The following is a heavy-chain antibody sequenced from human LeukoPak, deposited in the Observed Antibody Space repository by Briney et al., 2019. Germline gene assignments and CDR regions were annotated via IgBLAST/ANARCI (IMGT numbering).Heavy chain of an antibody. J-gene: IGHJ4*02. CDR2: ISGSGGST. V-gene: IGHV3-23*01. Sequence: PGGSLRLSCAASGFTFSSYAMHWVRQAPGKGLEWVSAISGSGGSTYYADSVKGRFTISRDNSKNTLYLQMNSLRAEDTAVYYCAKGSGYSYGWLYYWGQGTLVTVSS. CDR1: GFTFSSYA. CDR3: AKGSGYSYGWLYY. D-gene: IGHD5-18*01.